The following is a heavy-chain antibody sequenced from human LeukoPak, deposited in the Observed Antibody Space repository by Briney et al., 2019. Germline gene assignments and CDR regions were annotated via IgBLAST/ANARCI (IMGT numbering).Heavy chain of an antibody. V-gene: IGHV3-21*01. Sequence: PGGSLRLSCAASGFTFSSYSMNWVRQAPGKGLEWVSSISSSSSYIYYADSVKGRFTISRDNAKNSLYLQMNSLRAEDTAVYYCARSRVVRGVIGSRQKERYGMDVWGQGTTVTVSS. CDR2: ISSSSSYI. J-gene: IGHJ6*02. CDR1: GFTFSSYS. D-gene: IGHD3-10*01. CDR3: ARSRVVRGVIGSRQKERYGMDV.